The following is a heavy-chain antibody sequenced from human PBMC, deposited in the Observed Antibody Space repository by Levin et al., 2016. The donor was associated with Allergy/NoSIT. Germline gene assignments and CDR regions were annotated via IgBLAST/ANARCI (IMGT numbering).Heavy chain of an antibody. D-gene: IGHD6-13*01. CDR3: AREPFWYSSSWYVTRGAFDY. CDR1: GDSVSSNSAA. Sequence: SETLSLTCAISGDSVSSNSAAWNWIRQSPSRGLEWLGRTYYRSKWYNDYAVSVKSRITINPDTSKNQFSLQLNSVTPEDTAVYYCAREPFWYSSSWYVTRGAFDYWGQGTLVTVSS. J-gene: IGHJ4*02. CDR2: TYYRSKWYN. V-gene: IGHV6-1*01.